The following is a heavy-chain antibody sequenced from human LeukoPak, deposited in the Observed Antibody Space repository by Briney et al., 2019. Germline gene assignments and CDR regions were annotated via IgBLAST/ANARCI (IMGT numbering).Heavy chain of an antibody. D-gene: IGHD3-22*01. CDR1: GFTFSSYG. V-gene: IGHV3-30*03. CDR2: ISYDGSNK. J-gene: IGHJ4*02. Sequence: PGRSLRLSCAASGFTFSSYGMHWVRQAPGKGLEGVAVISYDGSNKYYADSVKGRFTISRDNSKNTLYLQMNSLRAEDTAVYYCASRGGYYDSSGYYYEFDYWGQGTLVTVSS. CDR3: ASRGGYYDSSGYYYEFDY.